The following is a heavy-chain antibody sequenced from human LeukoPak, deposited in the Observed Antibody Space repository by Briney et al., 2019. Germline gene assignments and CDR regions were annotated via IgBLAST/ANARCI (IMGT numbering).Heavy chain of an antibody. CDR3: ARTGTYYDSSGYTDAFDI. CDR1: GFTFSSYS. CDR2: ISSSSSYI. Sequence: GGSLRLSCAASGFTFSSYSMNWVRQAPGKGLEWVSSISSSSSYIYYADSVKGRFTISRDNAKNSLYLQMNSLRAEDTAVYYCARTGTYYDSSGYTDAFDIWGRGTMVTVSS. V-gene: IGHV3-21*04. J-gene: IGHJ3*02. D-gene: IGHD3-22*01.